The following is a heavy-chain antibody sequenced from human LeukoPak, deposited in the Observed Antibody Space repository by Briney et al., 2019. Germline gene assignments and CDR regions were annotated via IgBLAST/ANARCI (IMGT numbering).Heavy chain of an antibody. CDR1: GFTFSDYY. Sequence: PGGSLRLSCAASGFTFSDYYMSWLRQAPGKRLQRASYISSSSSYTNYADSVKGRFTISRDNAKNSLYLQMNSLRAEDTAVYYCARDQRLPVLDAFDIWGQGTMVTVSS. J-gene: IGHJ3*02. V-gene: IGHV3-11*06. CDR3: ARDQRLPVLDAFDI. CDR2: ISSSSSYT. D-gene: IGHD6-25*01.